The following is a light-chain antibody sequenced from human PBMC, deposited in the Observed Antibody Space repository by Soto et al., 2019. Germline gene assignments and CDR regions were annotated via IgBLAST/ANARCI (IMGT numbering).Light chain of an antibody. CDR1: SSDIGSYDY. CDR3: SSFTSTSTRL. V-gene: IGLV2-14*01. J-gene: IGLJ1*01. CDR2: EVT. Sequence: QSALTQPASVSGSPGQSMTISCTGTSSDIGSYDYVSWYQQHPGKAPNLIIYEVTDRPSGVSNRFSGSKSGNTASLTISGLQAEDEADYYCSSFTSTSTRLFGSGTKVTV.